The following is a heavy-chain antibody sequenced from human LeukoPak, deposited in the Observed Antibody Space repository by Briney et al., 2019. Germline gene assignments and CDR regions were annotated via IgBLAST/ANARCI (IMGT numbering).Heavy chain of an antibody. Sequence: ASVKVSCKASGYTFTGYYMHWVRQAPGRGLEWMGWINPNSGGTNYDQKFQGRVTMPRDTSSTTAFMERRRRRSDDSSGFDWARGSTLRGDSPYYFDYWGQGTLVTVSS. V-gene: IGHV1-2*02. CDR3: ARGSTLRGDSPYYFDY. D-gene: IGHD3-10*01. J-gene: IGHJ4*02. CDR2: INPNSGGT. CDR1: GYTFTGYY.